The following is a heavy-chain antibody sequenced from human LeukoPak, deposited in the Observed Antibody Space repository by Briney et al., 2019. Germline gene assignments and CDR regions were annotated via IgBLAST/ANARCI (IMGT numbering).Heavy chain of an antibody. V-gene: IGHV4-34*01. Sequence: SETLSLTCAVYGGSFSGYYWSWIRQPPGKGLEWIGEINHSGSTNYNPSLKSRVTISVDTSKNQFSLKLSSVTAADTAVYYCARGFVAVTLFPHENWFDPWGQGTLVTVSS. D-gene: IGHD2-21*02. CDR2: INHSGST. CDR3: ARGFVAVTLFPHENWFDP. CDR1: GGSFSGYY. J-gene: IGHJ5*02.